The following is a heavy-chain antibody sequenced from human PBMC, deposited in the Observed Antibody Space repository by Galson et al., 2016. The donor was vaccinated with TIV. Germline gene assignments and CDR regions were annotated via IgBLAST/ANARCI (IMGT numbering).Heavy chain of an antibody. J-gene: IGHJ4*02. V-gene: IGHV3-21*01. CDR2: ISRDSSDI. Sequence: SLRLSCAASGFTFASYGMNWVRQAPGKGLEWVSSISRDSSDIYYAEPLKGRFTISRDNAKKPLYLDFNSLRADDTAVYYCARDSSGYFALDSWGQGTLVTVSS. D-gene: IGHD3-22*01. CDR3: ARDSSGYFALDS. CDR1: GFTFASYG.